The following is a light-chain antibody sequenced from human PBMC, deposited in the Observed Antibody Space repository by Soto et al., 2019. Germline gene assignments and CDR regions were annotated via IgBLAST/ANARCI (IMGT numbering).Light chain of an antibody. CDR3: QQYTSYYS. Sequence: DIQMTQSPATLSASVGDTVNITCRASQSISTWLAWYQQKPGKAPTLLIYKASTLHSGVPSRFSGSGSGADFTLTISSLQPADFGTFYCQQYTSYYSFGQGTKLEIK. J-gene: IGKJ2*03. CDR2: KAS. CDR1: QSISTW. V-gene: IGKV1-5*03.